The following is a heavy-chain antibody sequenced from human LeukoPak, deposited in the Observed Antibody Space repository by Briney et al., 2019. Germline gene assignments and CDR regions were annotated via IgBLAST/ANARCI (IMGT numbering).Heavy chain of an antibody. V-gene: IGHV4-59*05. Sequence: SETLSLTCTVSGGSISSYYWSWIRQPAGKGLEWIGRIYYSGSTYYNPSLKSRVTISVDTSKNQFSLKLSSVTAADTAVYYCARRGKGSGWYEYYFDYWGQGTLVTVSS. J-gene: IGHJ4*02. CDR2: IYYSGST. D-gene: IGHD6-19*01. CDR3: ARRGKGSGWYEYYFDY. CDR1: GGSISSYY.